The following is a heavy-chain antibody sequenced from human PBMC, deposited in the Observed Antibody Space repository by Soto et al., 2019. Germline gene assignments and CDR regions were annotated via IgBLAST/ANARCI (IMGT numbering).Heavy chain of an antibody. CDR2: ISYDGSNK. J-gene: IGHJ4*02. CDR1: GFTFSSYA. Sequence: QVQLVESGGGVVQPGRSLRLSCAASGFTFSSYAMHWVRQAPGKGLEWVAVISYDGSNKYYADSVKGRFTISRDNSKNTLYLQMNSLRAEDTAVYYCAREKSSSWYDDGPLDYWGQGTLVTVSS. D-gene: IGHD6-13*01. CDR3: AREKSSSWYDDGPLDY. V-gene: IGHV3-30-3*01.